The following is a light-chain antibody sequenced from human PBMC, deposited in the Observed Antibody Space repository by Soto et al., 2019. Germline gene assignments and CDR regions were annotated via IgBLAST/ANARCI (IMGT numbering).Light chain of an antibody. Sequence: EIVMTQSPATLSVSPGEGATLSCRASQSVNINLAWYQQKPGQAPRLLIFGASTRATGIPARFSGSGSGTQFTLTISSLQSEDFAVYDCQQYYNWPPGTFGQGTKVEVK. CDR1: QSVNIN. J-gene: IGKJ1*01. CDR3: QQYYNWPPGT. CDR2: GAS. V-gene: IGKV3-15*01.